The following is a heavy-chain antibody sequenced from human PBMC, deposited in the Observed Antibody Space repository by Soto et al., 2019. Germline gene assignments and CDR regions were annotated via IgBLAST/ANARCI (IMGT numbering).Heavy chain of an antibody. D-gene: IGHD4-4*01. CDR2: TYCRSRWYS. J-gene: IGHJ4*02. CDR3: AREPPGFHSAFDF. V-gene: IGHV6-1*01. CDR1: GDSVSSNGAA. Sequence: SQTLSLTCAISGDSVSSNGAAWNWIRQSPSRGLEWLGRTYCRSRWYSDYAPSVKSRITVNPDTSQNQFSLQLNSVTPEDTAIYYCAREPPGFHSAFDFWGQGTLVTVSS.